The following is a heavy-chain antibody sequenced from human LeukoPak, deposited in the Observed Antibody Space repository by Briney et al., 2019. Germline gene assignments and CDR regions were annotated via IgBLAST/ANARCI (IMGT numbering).Heavy chain of an antibody. Sequence: GASVKVSCKTSGGTFSSYAISWVRQAPGQGLEWMGGIIPIFGTANYAQKFQGRVTITTDESTSTAYMELSSLRAEDTAVYYCAKGDHVVVTAPSDYWGQGTLVTVSS. D-gene: IGHD2-21*02. V-gene: IGHV1-69*05. J-gene: IGHJ4*02. CDR2: IIPIFGTA. CDR1: GGTFSSYA. CDR3: AKGDHVVVTAPSDY.